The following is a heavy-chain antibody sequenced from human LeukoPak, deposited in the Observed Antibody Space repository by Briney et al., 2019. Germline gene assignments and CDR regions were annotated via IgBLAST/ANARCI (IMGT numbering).Heavy chain of an antibody. Sequence: GGSLRLSCAASGFTFSDYYMSWIRQAPGRGLEWVSYISSSGSTIYYADSVKGRFTISRDNAKNSLYLQMNSLRAEDTAVYYCARVPKQLWGSYYFDYWGQGTLVTVSS. D-gene: IGHD5-18*01. CDR2: ISSSGSTI. V-gene: IGHV3-11*01. CDR3: ARVPKQLWGSYYFDY. J-gene: IGHJ4*02. CDR1: GFTFSDYY.